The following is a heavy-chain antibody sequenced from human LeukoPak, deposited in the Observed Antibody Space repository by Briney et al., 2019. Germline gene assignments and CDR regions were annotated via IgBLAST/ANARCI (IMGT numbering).Heavy chain of an antibody. J-gene: IGHJ3*02. CDR3: ARETYYYDSSGDVRASDI. CDR2: IYYSGST. V-gene: IGHV4-30-4*01. CDR1: GGSISSGDYY. Sequence: SETLSLTCTVSGGSISSGDYYWSWIRQPPGKGLEWIGYIYYSGSTYYNPSLKSRVTISVDTSKNQFSLKLSSVTAADTAVYYCARETYYYDSSGDVRASDIWGQGTMVTVSS. D-gene: IGHD3-22*01.